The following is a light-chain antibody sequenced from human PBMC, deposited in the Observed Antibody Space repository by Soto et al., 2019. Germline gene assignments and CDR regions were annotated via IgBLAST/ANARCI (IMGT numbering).Light chain of an antibody. V-gene: IGKV3-20*01. Sequence: EIGLTQSPGTLFLSAGERATLSCRASQSVSSNYISCYQQKPGQAPRLLVPSSSYSSTTIPDRFCGSISATDFTLIITILEPEDFALYCCQHYITSPRSFSQGTQLEIK. CDR3: QHYITSPRS. CDR1: QSVSSNY. J-gene: IGKJ5*01. CDR2: SSS.